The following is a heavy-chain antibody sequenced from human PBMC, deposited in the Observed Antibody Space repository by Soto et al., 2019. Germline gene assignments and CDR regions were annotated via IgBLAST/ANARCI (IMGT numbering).Heavy chain of an antibody. D-gene: IGHD4-17*01. CDR1: GGSISSYY. CDR2: IYYSGST. V-gene: IGHV4-59*01. CDR3: ARVLGSWDANYGDSMYYYYYVMDV. J-gene: IGHJ6*02. Sequence: PSETLSLTCTVSGGSISSYYWSWIRQPPGKGLEWIGYIYYSGSTNYNPSLKSRVTISVDTSKNQFSLKLSSVTAADTAVYYCARVLGSWDANYGDSMYYYYYVMDVWGQGTTVTVSS.